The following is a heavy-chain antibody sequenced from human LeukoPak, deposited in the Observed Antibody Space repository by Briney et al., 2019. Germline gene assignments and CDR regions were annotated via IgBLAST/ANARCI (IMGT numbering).Heavy chain of an antibody. CDR1: GFTFSIYT. J-gene: IGHJ5*02. Sequence: GGSLRLSCEASGFTFSIYTMNWVRQAPGKGLEWVSVISAGSRHIYYADSVRGRFTISRDDAKNSLYLQMNSLRAEDTAIYYCARDGYQVPTTFGTFDPWGQGTLVTVSS. CDR2: ISAGSRHI. V-gene: IGHV3-21*01. CDR3: ARDGYQVPTTFGTFDP. D-gene: IGHD3-3*01.